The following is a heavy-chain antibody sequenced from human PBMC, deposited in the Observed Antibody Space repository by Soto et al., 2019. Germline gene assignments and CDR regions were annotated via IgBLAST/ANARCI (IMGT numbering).Heavy chain of an antibody. Sequence: SETLSLTCTVSGGSISSGGYYWSWIRQHPGKGLEWIGYIYYSGSTNYNPSLKSRVTISVDTSKNQFSLKLSSVTAADTAVYYCARQRQLVPYYYYGMDVWGQGTTVTVSS. D-gene: IGHD6-13*01. CDR1: GGSISSGGYY. CDR3: ARQRQLVPYYYYGMDV. J-gene: IGHJ6*02. CDR2: IYYSGST. V-gene: IGHV4-31*03.